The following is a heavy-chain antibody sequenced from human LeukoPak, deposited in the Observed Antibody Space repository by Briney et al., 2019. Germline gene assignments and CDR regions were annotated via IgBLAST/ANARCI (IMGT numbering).Heavy chain of an antibody. CDR3: AELGITMIGGV. Sequence: GGSLRLPCAASGFTFSSYEMNWVRQAPGKGLEWVSYISSSGSTIYYADSVKGRFTISRDNAKNSLYLQMDSLRAEDTAVYYCAELGITMIGGVWGKGTTVTVSS. CDR1: GFTFSSYE. V-gene: IGHV3-48*03. J-gene: IGHJ6*04. CDR2: ISSSGSTI. D-gene: IGHD3-10*02.